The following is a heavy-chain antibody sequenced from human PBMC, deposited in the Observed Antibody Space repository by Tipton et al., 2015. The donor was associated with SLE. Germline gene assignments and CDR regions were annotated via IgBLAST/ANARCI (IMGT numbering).Heavy chain of an antibody. CDR1: GGSFSNYY. V-gene: IGHV4-34*01. J-gene: IGHJ6*02. Sequence: TLSLTCAVYGGSFSNYYWNWIRQPPGKGLEWIGEINNSGSTNYNPSLKSRVTISVDTSKNRFSLKLNSVTAPDTAVYYCARHDTGDNYYDGLDVWGQGTTVIVSS. CDR2: INNSGST. D-gene: IGHD7-27*01. CDR3: ARHDTGDNYYDGLDV.